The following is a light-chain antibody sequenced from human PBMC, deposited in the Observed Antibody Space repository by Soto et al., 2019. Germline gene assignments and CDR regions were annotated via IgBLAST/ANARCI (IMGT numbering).Light chain of an antibody. CDR1: SSNSGGNS. J-gene: IGLJ1*01. Sequence: QSVLTQPPSVCAAPGQKVTISCSGSSSNSGGNSVSWHQERSRTARRRRLYGDNKRPSGIPDRFSGSKSGTSASLGITGFQTGDEADYYCGSWDSSLSAYVFGTGTKVTVL. CDR2: GDN. CDR3: GSWDSSLSAYV. V-gene: IGLV1-51*01.